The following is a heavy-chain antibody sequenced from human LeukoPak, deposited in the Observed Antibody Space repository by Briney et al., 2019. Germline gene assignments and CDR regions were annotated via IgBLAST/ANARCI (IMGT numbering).Heavy chain of an antibody. Sequence: GGSLRLSCAASGFTFSTYWMSWVRQSPGKGLEWVANINQDGSEKNYVDSVKGRFTILRDNAKNSLSLQMNSLGAEDTAVYYCARRTVVAREDHWGQGTLVTVSS. CDR1: GFTFSTYW. CDR3: ARRTVVAREDH. D-gene: IGHD4-23*01. V-gene: IGHV3-7*01. CDR2: INQDGSEK. J-gene: IGHJ4*02.